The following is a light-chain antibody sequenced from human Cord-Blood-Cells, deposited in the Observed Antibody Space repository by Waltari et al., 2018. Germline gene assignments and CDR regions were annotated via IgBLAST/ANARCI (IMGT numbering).Light chain of an antibody. CDR3: SSYTSSSTYV. CDR1: SSDAGGYHY. V-gene: IGLV2-14*01. CDR2: EVR. J-gene: IGLJ1*01. Sequence: QSALTQPASVSGSPGPSITISCTGTSSDAGGYHYVSWYQQHPGKAPKLMIYEVRNRPSGVSNRFSGSKSGNTASLTISGLQAEDEADYYCSSYTSSSTYVFGTGTKVTVL.